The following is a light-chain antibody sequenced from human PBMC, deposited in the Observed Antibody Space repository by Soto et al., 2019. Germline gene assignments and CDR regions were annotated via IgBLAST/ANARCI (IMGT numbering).Light chain of an antibody. CDR2: GAS. Sequence: EILLTQSPATLSLSPGERATLSCRASQSVSRNLAWYQQKPGQAPRLLIYGASTRATGIPARFSGSGSGTEFTLTISSLQSEDFAVYYCQQYNNWPRTLGQGTQGGYQ. CDR1: QSVSRN. CDR3: QQYNNWPRT. J-gene: IGKJ1*01. V-gene: IGKV3-15*01.